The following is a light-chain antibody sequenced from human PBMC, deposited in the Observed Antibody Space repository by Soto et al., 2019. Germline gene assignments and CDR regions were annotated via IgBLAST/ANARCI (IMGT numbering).Light chain of an antibody. Sequence: EIVLTQSPATLSLSPGESATLSSRACQSISTYLAWYQQKPGQAPRRRIYDASKRATDIPARFSGSGSGTDFTLTISSLEPEDFAVYYCQHRDNWPPGATFGGGTKVEI. CDR2: DAS. J-gene: IGKJ4*01. V-gene: IGKV3-11*01. CDR1: QSISTY. CDR3: QHRDNWPPGAT.